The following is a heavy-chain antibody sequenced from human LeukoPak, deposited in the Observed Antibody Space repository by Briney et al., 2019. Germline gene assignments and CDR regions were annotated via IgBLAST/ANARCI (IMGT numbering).Heavy chain of an antibody. Sequence: PSETLSLTCTVPGGSISSGSYYWSWIRQPAGTGLEWIGRIYTSGSTNYNPSLKSRVTISVDTSKNQFSLKLSSVTAADTAVYYCARANSSSWAYYYYMDVWGKGTTVTISS. CDR1: GGSISSGSYY. CDR3: ARANSSSWAYYYYMDV. D-gene: IGHD6-13*01. CDR2: IYTSGST. V-gene: IGHV4-61*02. J-gene: IGHJ6*03.